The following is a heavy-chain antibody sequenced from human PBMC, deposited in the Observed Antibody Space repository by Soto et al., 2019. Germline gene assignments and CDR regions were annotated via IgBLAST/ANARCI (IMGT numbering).Heavy chain of an antibody. J-gene: IGHJ5*02. Sequence: QITLKESGPALVKPTQTLTLTCTFSGFSLSTSGVGVGWIRQPPGKALEWLARIYWDDDKRYSPSLKSRLTNTKDTSKNLLVLIMTNMDPVDTATYYCAHDSSGYWVFDAWSQGTRVNFSS. CDR1: GFSLSTSGVG. V-gene: IGHV2-5*02. CDR3: AHDSSGYWVFDA. D-gene: IGHD3-22*01. CDR2: IYWDDDK.